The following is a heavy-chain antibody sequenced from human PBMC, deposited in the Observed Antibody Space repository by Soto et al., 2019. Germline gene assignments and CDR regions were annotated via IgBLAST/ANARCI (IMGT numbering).Heavy chain of an antibody. CDR1: GYTFTHYY. D-gene: IGHD5-18*01. Sequence: QVQLVQSGAEVKKPGASVKVSCKASGYTFTHYYIHWVRQAPGQGLEWMGIINPNGGSTTYAQKFRAGFTRTRDTSTSTVYMELRSLRSEGSAVYYCATSVNSAMAFDYWGQGTLVTVSS. CDR2: INPNGGST. V-gene: IGHV1-46*01. J-gene: IGHJ4*02. CDR3: ATSVNSAMAFDY.